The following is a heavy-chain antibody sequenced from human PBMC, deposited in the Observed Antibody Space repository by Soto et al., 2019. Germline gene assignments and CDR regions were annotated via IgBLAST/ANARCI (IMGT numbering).Heavy chain of an antibody. CDR3: TRRRDWTALDPLDY. D-gene: IGHD5-18*01. CDR2: IRNKVNSYAT. J-gene: IGHJ4*02. Sequence: EVQLVESGGGLVQPGGSLKLSCAASGFTFSDSAMHWVRQASGKGLEWVGRIRNKVNSYATAYAASVKGRFTISRDDSMNTAYLQMNSLKTEYTAVYYCTRRRDWTALDPLDYWGQGTLVTVSS. V-gene: IGHV3-73*02. CDR1: GFTFSDSA.